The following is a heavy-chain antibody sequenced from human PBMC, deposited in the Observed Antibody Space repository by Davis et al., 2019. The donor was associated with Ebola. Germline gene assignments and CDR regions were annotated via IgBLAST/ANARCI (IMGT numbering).Heavy chain of an antibody. Sequence: SETLSLTCAVSGGSISSGGYSWSWIRQPPGKGLEWIGYIYHSGSTYYNPSLKSRVTISVDRSKNQFSLKLSSVTAADTAVYYCARWCYYDSSGYTLDAFDIWGQGAMVTVSS. V-gene: IGHV4-30-2*01. CDR3: ARWCYYDSSGYTLDAFDI. CDR2: IYHSGST. J-gene: IGHJ3*02. CDR1: GGSISSGGYS. D-gene: IGHD3-22*01.